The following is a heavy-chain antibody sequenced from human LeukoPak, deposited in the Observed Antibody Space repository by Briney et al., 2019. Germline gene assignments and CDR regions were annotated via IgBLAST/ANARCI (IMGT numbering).Heavy chain of an antibody. CDR1: GGSISSSSSY. D-gene: IGHD5-18*01. V-gene: IGHV4-39*01. Sequence: SETLSLSCTVSGGSISSSSSYWGWIRQPPGKGLEWIGTTYNSWTNYYNPSLKSRATISGDTSKTQFFLKVTSVTATDADVYYSARFSGYTYGYDYWGQGTLVTVSS. CDR2: TYNSWTN. CDR3: ARFSGYTYGYDY. J-gene: IGHJ4*02.